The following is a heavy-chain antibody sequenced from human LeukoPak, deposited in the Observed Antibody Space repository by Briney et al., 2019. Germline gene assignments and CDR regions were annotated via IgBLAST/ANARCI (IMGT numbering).Heavy chain of an antibody. CDR3: ARELSIKAARYWYFDL. V-gene: IGHV1-69*13. CDR1: GGTFSSYA. CDR2: IIPIFGTA. D-gene: IGHD6-6*01. Sequence: GASVKVSCKASGGTFSSYAISWVRQAPGQGLEWMGGIIPIFGTANYAQKFQGRVTITADESTSTAYMELSSLRSEDTAVYYCARELSIKAARYWYFDLWGRGTLVTVSS. J-gene: IGHJ2*01.